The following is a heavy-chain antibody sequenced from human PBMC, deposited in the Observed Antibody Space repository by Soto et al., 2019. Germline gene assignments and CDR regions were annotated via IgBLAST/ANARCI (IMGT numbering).Heavy chain of an antibody. V-gene: IGHV4-30-4*01. CDR2: IYYSGST. D-gene: IGHD3-10*01. CDR1: GGSISSGDYY. Sequence: QVQLQESGPGLVKPSQTLSLTCTVAGGSISSGDYYWSWIRQPPGKGLEWIGYIYYSGSTYYNPSLKSRVTISVDTSKNHFSLKLSSVTAADTAVYYCATIKLGSNRLDYWGQGTLVTVSS. CDR3: ATIKLGSNRLDY. J-gene: IGHJ4*02.